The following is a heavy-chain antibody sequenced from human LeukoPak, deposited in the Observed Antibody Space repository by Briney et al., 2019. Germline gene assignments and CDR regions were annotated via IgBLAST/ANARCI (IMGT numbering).Heavy chain of an antibody. V-gene: IGHV4-39*07. J-gene: IGHJ3*02. D-gene: IGHD3-22*01. CDR2: IYYSGST. CDR3: ARVPLYDSSGYYYGGAFDI. Sequence: SSETLSLTCTVSGGSISSSSYYWGWIRQPPGKGLEWIGSIYYSGSTYFNPSLKSRVTISVDTSKNQFSLKLSSVTAADTAVYYCARVPLYDSSGYYYGGAFDIWGQGTMVTVSS. CDR1: GGSISSSSYY.